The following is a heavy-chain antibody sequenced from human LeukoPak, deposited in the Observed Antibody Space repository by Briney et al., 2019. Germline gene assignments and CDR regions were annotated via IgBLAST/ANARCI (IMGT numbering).Heavy chain of an antibody. D-gene: IGHD3-22*01. CDR2: TYYSGST. Sequence: PSQTLSLTCTVSGGSLSSGDYYWSRIRQPPGKGLEWIGYTYYSGSTYYNPSLKSRATISVDTSKNQFSLKLTSVTAADTAVYYCARPYYYDSRIDPWGQGTLVTVSS. J-gene: IGHJ5*02. CDR1: GGSLSSGDYY. V-gene: IGHV4-30-4*01. CDR3: ARPYYYDSRIDP.